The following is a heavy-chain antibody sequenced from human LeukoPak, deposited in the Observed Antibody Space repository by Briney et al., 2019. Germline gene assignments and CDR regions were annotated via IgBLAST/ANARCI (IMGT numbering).Heavy chain of an antibody. Sequence: SQTLSLTCTVSGGSISSGSYYWSWIRQPAGKGLEWIGRIYTSGSTNYNPSLKSRVTISVDTSKNQFSLKLSSVTAADTAVYYCARKAYCGGDCLYFDYWGQGTLVTVSS. V-gene: IGHV4-61*02. CDR3: ARKAYCGGDCLYFDY. J-gene: IGHJ4*02. D-gene: IGHD2-21*02. CDR1: GGSISSGSYY. CDR2: IYTSGST.